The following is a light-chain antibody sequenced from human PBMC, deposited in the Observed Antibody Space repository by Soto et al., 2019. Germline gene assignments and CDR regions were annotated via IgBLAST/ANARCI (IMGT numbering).Light chain of an antibody. CDR3: CSYAGSSTLYV. V-gene: IGLV2-23*01. Sequence: QSSLPQPDSVSGSPGQVITICRTGTNTEFGSYNLVSWYQQHPGKAHKLMIYEGSKRPSGVSNRFSGSKSGNTASLTISGLQAEDEADYYCCSYAGSSTLYVFGTGTKVTVL. CDR1: NTEFGSYNL. J-gene: IGLJ1*01. CDR2: EGS.